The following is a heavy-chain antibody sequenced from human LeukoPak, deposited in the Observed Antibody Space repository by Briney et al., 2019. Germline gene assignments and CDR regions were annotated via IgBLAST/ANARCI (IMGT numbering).Heavy chain of an antibody. J-gene: IGHJ4*02. Sequence: GGSLRLSCAASGFTFSSYAMSWVRQAPGKGLEWVSAISGSGGSTYYADSVKGRFTISRDNSKNTLYLQMNSLRAEDTAVYYCARDFGGYYYFDYWGQGTLVTVSS. CDR3: ARDFGGYYYFDY. D-gene: IGHD1-26*01. V-gene: IGHV3-23*01. CDR2: ISGSGGST. CDR1: GFTFSSYA.